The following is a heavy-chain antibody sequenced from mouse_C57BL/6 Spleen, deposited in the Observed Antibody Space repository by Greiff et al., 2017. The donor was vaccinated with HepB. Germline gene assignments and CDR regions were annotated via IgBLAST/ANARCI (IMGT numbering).Heavy chain of an antibody. J-gene: IGHJ3*01. V-gene: IGHV2-6*01. D-gene: IGHD2-1*01. CDR1: GFSLTSYG. CDR2: IWGVGST. CDR3: ASGDGNYGFAY. Sequence: VKLQESGPGLVAPSQSLSITCTVSGFSLTSYGVDWVRQSPGKGLEWLGVIWGVGSTNYNSALKSRLSISKDNSKSQVFLKMNSLQTDDTAMYYCASGDGNYGFAYWGQGTLVTVSA.